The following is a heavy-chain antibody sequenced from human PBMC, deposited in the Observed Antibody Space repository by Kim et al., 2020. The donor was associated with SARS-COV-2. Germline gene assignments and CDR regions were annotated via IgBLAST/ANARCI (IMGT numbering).Heavy chain of an antibody. Sequence: SETLSLTCTVSGGSISSYYWSWIRQPAGKGLEWIGRIYTSGSTNYNPSLKSRFTMSVDPSKNQFSLKLSSVTAADTAVYYCARGVSSGSYYQYWFDPWGQGTLVTVSS. V-gene: IGHV4-4*07. CDR3: ARGVSSGSYYQYWFDP. D-gene: IGHD3-10*01. CDR2: IYTSGST. CDR1: GGSISSYY. J-gene: IGHJ5*02.